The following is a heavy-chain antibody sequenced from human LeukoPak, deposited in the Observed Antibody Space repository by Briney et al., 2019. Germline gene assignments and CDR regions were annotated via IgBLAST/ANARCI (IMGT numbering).Heavy chain of an antibody. V-gene: IGHV4-61*08. CDR3: ARDRVDYYDSSGYSDP. D-gene: IGHD3-22*01. CDR1: GGSVSSGGYY. J-gene: IGHJ5*02. CDR2: IYYSGST. Sequence: SETLSLTCTVSGGSVSSGGYYWSWIRQPPGKGLEWIGYIYYSGSTNYNPSLKSRVTISVDTSKNQFSLKLSSVTAADTAVYYCARDRVDYYDSSGYSDPWGQGTLVTVSS.